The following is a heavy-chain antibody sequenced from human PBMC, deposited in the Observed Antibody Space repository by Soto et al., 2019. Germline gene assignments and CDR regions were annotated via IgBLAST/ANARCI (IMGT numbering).Heavy chain of an antibody. J-gene: IGHJ4*02. CDR2: IIPIFGTA. V-gene: IGHV1-69*13. CDR1: GGTFSSYA. D-gene: IGHD2-21*02. Sequence: GASVKVSCKASGGTFSSYAISWVRQAPGQGLEWMGGIIPIFGTANYAQKFQGRVTITADESTSTAYMELSSLRSEDTAVYYCARVEAYCGGDCYYYFDYWGQGTLVTVS. CDR3: ARVEAYCGGDCYYYFDY.